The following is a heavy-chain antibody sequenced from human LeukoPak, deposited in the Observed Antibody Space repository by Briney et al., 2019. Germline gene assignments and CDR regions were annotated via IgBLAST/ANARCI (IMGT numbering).Heavy chain of an antibody. CDR2: IIPIFGTA. CDR3: AKEGSAYDY. V-gene: IGHV1-69*05. Sequence: EASVKVSCKASGGTFSSYAISWVRQAPGQGLEWMGRIIPIFGTANYAQKFQGRVTITTDESTSTAYMELSSLRSEDTAVYYCAKEGSAYDYWGQGTLVTVSS. CDR1: GGTFSSYA. D-gene: IGHD3-10*01. J-gene: IGHJ4*02.